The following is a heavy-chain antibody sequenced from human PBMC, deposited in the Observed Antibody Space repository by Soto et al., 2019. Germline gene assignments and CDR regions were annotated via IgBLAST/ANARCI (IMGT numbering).Heavy chain of an antibody. CDR2: IYYSGST. CDR3: AREFDTSGWPSGMQHDRFDP. D-gene: IGHD3-22*01. CDR1: GDSISSGGYY. V-gene: IGHV4-31*03. Sequence: SETLSLTCSVSGDSISSGGYYWSWIRQSPGRGLQWIGNIYYSGSTYYNPALTSRLSMSVDTSKNQFSLQLGSVTAADTAVYFCAREFDTSGWPSGMQHDRFDPWGQGTLVTVSS. J-gene: IGHJ5*02.